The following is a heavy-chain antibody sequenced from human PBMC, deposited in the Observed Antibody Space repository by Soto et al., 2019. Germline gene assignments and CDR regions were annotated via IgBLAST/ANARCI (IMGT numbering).Heavy chain of an antibody. CDR2: MFYSGAT. J-gene: IGHJ5*02. CDR3: TRHKSGSDWLDP. V-gene: IGHV4-39*01. D-gene: IGHD2-15*01. Sequence: QLQLQESGPGLVKPSETLSLTCTVSGGSISDISYCWGWIRQPPGKGLQWIGCMFYSGATYYNPSLKNRVTLSVDTSNNEFSLKLVSVTAPDTAVYYCTRHKSGSDWLDPWGQRTLVTVS. CDR1: GGSISDISYC.